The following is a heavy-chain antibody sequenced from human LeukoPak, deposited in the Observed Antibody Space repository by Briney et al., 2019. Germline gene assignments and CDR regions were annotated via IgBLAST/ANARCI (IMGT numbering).Heavy chain of an antibody. D-gene: IGHD3-3*01. J-gene: IGHJ4*02. CDR3: ARESNIRFLEWLRYY. Sequence: PSQTLSLTCTVSGGSISSGDYYWSWSRQPPGKGLEWIGYIYYSGSTYYNPSLKSRVTISVDTSKNQFSLKLSSVTAADTAVYYCARESNIRFLEWLRYYWGQGTLVSVCS. V-gene: IGHV4-30-4*08. CDR2: IYYSGST. CDR1: GGSISSGDYY.